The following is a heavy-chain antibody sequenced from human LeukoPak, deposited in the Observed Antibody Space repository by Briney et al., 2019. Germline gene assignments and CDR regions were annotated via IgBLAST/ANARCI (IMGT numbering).Heavy chain of an antibody. CDR2: ISGSGGST. J-gene: IGHJ4*02. D-gene: IGHD6-13*01. CDR1: GFTFSSYA. V-gene: IGHV3-23*01. Sequence: GGSLRLSCAVSGFTFSSYAMSWVRQAPGEGLEWVSAISGSGGSTYYADSVKGRFTISRDNSKNTLYLQMNSLRAEDTAVYYCAKTRPLDSSSWSHGDYWGQGTLVTVSS. CDR3: AKTRPLDSSSWSHGDY.